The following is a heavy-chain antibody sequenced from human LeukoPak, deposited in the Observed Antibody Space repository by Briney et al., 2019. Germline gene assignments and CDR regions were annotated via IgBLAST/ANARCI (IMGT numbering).Heavy chain of an antibody. V-gene: IGHV4-61*02. Sequence: PSETLSLTCTVSGGSISSGGYYWSWIRQPAGKGLEYLGRIYSTGSTNYNPSLRSRITISVDTSKNHFSLKLSSVTAADTAVYYCARDQTYSGSGIYTYFDYWGQGNLVTVSS. CDR3: ARDQTYSGSGIYTYFDY. CDR2: IYSTGST. D-gene: IGHD3-10*01. CDR1: GGSISSGGYY. J-gene: IGHJ4*02.